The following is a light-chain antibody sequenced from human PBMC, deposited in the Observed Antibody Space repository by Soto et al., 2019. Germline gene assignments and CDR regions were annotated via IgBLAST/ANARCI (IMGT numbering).Light chain of an antibody. CDR2: EVS. J-gene: IGLJ1*01. CDR1: SSDVGNYNY. V-gene: IGLV2-8*01. CDR3: SSYAGSNILYV. Sequence: QSALTQPPSASGSPGQSVTISCTGTSSDVGNYNYVSWYQQYPGKAPKLMIYEVSKRPSGVPDRFSGSKSGNTASLTVSGLQAEDEADYYCSSYAGSNILYVFGTGTQLTVL.